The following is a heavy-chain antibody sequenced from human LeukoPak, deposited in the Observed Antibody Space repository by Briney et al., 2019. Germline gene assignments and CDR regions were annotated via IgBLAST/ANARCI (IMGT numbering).Heavy chain of an antibody. J-gene: IGHJ4*02. CDR3: ARLHFDY. CDR1: GFTFSSYA. CDR2: ISYDGSNK. Sequence: PGGSLRLSCAASGFTFSSYAMHWVRQAPGEGLEWVAVISYDGSNKYYADSVKGRFTISRDNSKNTLYLQMNSLRAEDTAVYYCARLHFDYWGQGTLVTVSS. V-gene: IGHV3-30-3*01.